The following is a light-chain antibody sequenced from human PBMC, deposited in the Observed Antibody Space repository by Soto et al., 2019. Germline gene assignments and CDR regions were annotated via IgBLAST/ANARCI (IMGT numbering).Light chain of an antibody. Sequence: QSALTQSASVSGSPGQSITISCTGTSSDVGGYNYVSWYQQHPGKAPKLMIYDVSNRPSGVSNRFSGSKSGNTASLTISGLQAEDEADYYCSSYTSSSTYAVFGGGTQLTVL. CDR1: SSDVGGYNY. CDR3: SSYTSSSTYAV. CDR2: DVS. J-gene: IGLJ7*01. V-gene: IGLV2-14*01.